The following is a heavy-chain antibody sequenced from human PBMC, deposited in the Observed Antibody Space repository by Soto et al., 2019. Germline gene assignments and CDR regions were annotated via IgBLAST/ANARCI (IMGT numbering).Heavy chain of an antibody. J-gene: IGHJ6*02. CDR1: GFSFSSYA. V-gene: IGHV3-30-3*01. CDR2: ISYDGNNK. CDR3: ARVSLESCTFRYTSYYDSMDV. Sequence: GGSLRLSCVASGFSFSSYAIHWVRQAPGKALEWVGIISYDGNNKNYADSVKGRFTISRDNSKSTLYLQMNSLRPEDTAVYYCARVSLESCTFRYTSYYDSMDVWGQGTTVTVSS. D-gene: IGHD3-3*01.